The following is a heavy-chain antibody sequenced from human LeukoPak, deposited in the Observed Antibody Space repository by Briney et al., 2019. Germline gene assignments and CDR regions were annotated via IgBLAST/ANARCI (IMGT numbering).Heavy chain of an antibody. CDR1: GGTFSSYA. D-gene: IGHD3-22*01. CDR3: ATYYYDSSGYYPIN. V-gene: IGHV1-69*06. CDR2: IIPIFGTA. J-gene: IGHJ4*02. Sequence: SVKVSCKASGGTFSSYAISWVRQAPGQGLEWMGGIIPIFGTANYAQKFQGRVTITADKSTSTAYMELSSLRSEDTAVYYCATYYYDSSGYYPINWGQGTLVTVSS.